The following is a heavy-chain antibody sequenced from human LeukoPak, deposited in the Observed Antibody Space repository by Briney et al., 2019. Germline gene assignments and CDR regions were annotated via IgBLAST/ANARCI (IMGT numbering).Heavy chain of an antibody. CDR2: IYYSGGT. J-gene: IGHJ3*02. Sequence: SETLSLTCTVSGVSISSNGYYWAWLRQPPGKGLEWIGSIYYSGGTYYNPSLKSRVTISVLTSKNRFSRKLSSVTAADTAVYYCATLTGGDDAFDIWGQGTMVTVSS. D-gene: IGHD4-23*01. V-gene: IGHV4-39*07. CDR3: ATLTGGDDAFDI. CDR1: GVSISSNGYY.